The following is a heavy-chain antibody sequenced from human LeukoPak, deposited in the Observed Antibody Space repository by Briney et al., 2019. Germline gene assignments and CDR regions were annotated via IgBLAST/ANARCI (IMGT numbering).Heavy chain of an antibody. V-gene: IGHV3-15*01. Sequence: GGSLRLSCAASGFTFSNAWMSWVRQAPGKGLEWVGRIKSKTDGGTTDYAAPVKGRFTISRDDSKNTLYLQMNSLKTEDTAVYYCTTGGEFSDLLLLYYWGQGTLVTVST. D-gene: IGHD3-16*01. CDR3: TTGGEFSDLLLLYY. J-gene: IGHJ4*02. CDR1: GFTFSNAW. CDR2: IKSKTDGGTT.